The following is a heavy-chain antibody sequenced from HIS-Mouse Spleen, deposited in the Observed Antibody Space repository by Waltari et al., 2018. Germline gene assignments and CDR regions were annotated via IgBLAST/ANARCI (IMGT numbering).Heavy chain of an antibody. CDR1: GFSLSTSGMC. CDR2: IDWDDDK. CDR3: ARIAEGYSSGWYAFDY. Sequence: QVTLRESGPALVKPTQTLTLTCTFSGFSLSTSGMCVSCIRQLPGKALEWLARIDWDDDKYYSTSLKTRLTISKDTSKNQVVLTMTNMDPVDTATYYCARIAEGYSSGWYAFDYWGQGTLVTVSS. V-gene: IGHV2-70*15. D-gene: IGHD6-19*01. J-gene: IGHJ4*02.